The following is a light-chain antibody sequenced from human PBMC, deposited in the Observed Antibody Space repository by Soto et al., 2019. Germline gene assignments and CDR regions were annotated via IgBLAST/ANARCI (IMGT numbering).Light chain of an antibody. J-gene: IGLJ2*01. CDR3: CSYAGSSTTSVV. CDR1: SSDVGSYNL. Sequence: QAVVTQPASVSGSPGQSITISCTGTSSDVGSYNLVSWYQQHPGKAPKLMIYEGSKRPSGVSNRFSGSKSGNTASLTISGLQAEDEADYYCCSYAGSSTTSVVFGGGTKVTVL. CDR2: EGS. V-gene: IGLV2-23*01.